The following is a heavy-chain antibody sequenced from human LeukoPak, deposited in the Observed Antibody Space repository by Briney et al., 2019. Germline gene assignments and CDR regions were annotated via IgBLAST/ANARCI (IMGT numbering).Heavy chain of an antibody. CDR3: TRAKRMIFDY. CDR2: INPNSGAT. Sequence: ASVKVSCKASGYTFTSYYMHWVRQAPGQGLEWMGWINPNSGATLYAQKFQGRVTMTRDTSINTAYMELSSLRSDDTAVYYCTRAKRMIFDYWGQGTLVTVSS. J-gene: IGHJ4*02. D-gene: IGHD3-22*01. V-gene: IGHV1-2*02. CDR1: GYTFTSYY.